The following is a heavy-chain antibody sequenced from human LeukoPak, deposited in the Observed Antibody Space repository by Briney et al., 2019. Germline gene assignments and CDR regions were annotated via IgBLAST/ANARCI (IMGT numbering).Heavy chain of an antibody. Sequence: SETLSLTCTVSGGSISSYYWNWIRRPPGKGLEWIGYIYYNGNTNYSPSPKSRVTMSVDTSKNLFSLKVSSVTAADTAVYYCARGGDTYWFDPWGQGTLVTVSS. V-gene: IGHV4-59*01. D-gene: IGHD5-18*01. CDR1: GGSISSYY. CDR3: ARGGDTYWFDP. J-gene: IGHJ5*02. CDR2: IYYNGNT.